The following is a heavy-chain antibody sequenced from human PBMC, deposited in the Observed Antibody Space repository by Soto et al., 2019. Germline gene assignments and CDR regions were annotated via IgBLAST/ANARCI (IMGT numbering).Heavy chain of an antibody. J-gene: IGHJ4*02. CDR3: ARTGYTTGWNYFDY. D-gene: IGHD6-19*01. Sequence: SGGSLRLSCAASGFAFSSHAMSWVRQAPGKGLEWVSAISGSGGSTYYADSVKGRLTISRDNSKNTLYLQMNSLRVEDTAVYYCARTGYTTGWNYFDYWGQGTLVTVSS. CDR2: ISGSGGST. CDR1: GFAFSSHA. V-gene: IGHV3-23*01.